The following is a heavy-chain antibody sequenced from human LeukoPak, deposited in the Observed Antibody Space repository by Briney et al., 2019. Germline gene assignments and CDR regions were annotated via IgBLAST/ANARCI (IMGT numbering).Heavy chain of an antibody. CDR3: ATGEGLATEIDY. CDR2: VSYDGIIK. CDR1: GFTFSGCA. D-gene: IGHD7-27*01. J-gene: IGHJ4*02. Sequence: GGSLRLSCATSGFTFSGCAMHSVRQAPGKGLEWVAVVSYDGIIKYYADSLKGRFTISRDNSKNTLYLQMNSLRTEDTAMYYCATGEGLATEIDYWGQGTLVTVSS. V-gene: IGHV3-30*04.